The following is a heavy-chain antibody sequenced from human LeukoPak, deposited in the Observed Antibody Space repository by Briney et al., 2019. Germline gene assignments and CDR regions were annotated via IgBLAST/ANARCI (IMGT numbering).Heavy chain of an antibody. CDR3: ARHVGRSGSYD. D-gene: IGHD1-26*01. J-gene: IGHJ4*02. Sequence: PSETLSLTCAVSGYSISSGYYWGWIRQPPGKGLEWIGSIYHSGSTYYNPSLKSRVTISVDTSKNQFSLKLSSVTAADTAVYYCARHVGRSGSYDWGQGTLVTVSS. V-gene: IGHV4-38-2*01. CDR1: GYSISSGYY. CDR2: IYHSGST.